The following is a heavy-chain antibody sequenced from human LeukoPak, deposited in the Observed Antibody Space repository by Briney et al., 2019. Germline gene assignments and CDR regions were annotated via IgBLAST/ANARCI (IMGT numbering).Heavy chain of an antibody. J-gene: IGHJ4*02. CDR1: GGSFSGYY. CDR3: ARDYCSSTSCPFDY. CDR2: INHSGST. Sequence: PSETLSLTCAVYGGSFSGYYWSWIRQPPGKGLEWIGEINHSGSTNYNPSLKSRVTISVDTSKNQFSLKLSSVTAADTAVYYCARDYCSSTSCPFDYWGQGTPVTVSS. D-gene: IGHD2-2*01. V-gene: IGHV4-34*01.